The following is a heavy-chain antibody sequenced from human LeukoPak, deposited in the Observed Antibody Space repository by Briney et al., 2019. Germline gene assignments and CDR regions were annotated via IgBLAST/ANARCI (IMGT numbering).Heavy chain of an antibody. CDR3: DWELGH. D-gene: IGHD1-26*01. J-gene: IGHJ4*02. CDR2: IYENGRT. CDR1: GGFIGNFF. V-gene: IGHV4-59*01. Sequence: SETLSLTCTVSGGFIGNFFWSWIRQSPGEGLEWIGFIYENGRTSYNPSLKSRATISVDMSKNQFSLRLTSMTAADTAVYSRDWELGHWGRGILVTVTS.